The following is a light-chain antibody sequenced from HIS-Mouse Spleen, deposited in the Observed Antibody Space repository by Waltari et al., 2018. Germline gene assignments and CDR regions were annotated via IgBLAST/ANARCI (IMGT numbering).Light chain of an antibody. CDR1: TSDVGGYNC. J-gene: IGLJ2*01. Sequence: ALTQHPSASGSPGKPLTISCGGTTSDVGGYNCVSWYQQHPGKAPTLMIYEVSKRPSGVPERFSGSKSGNTASLTVCGLQAEDEADYYCRSYEGSSDLGVFGGGTKLTVL. V-gene: IGLV2-8*01. CDR2: EVS. CDR3: RSYEGSSDLGV.